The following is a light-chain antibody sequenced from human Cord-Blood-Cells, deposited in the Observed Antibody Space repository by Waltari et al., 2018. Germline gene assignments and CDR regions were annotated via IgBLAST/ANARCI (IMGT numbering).Light chain of an antibody. CDR3: MQALQTPLT. CDR1: QSLLHSNGYNY. Sequence: DIVMTQSPLSLPVTPGEPASISCRSSQSLLHSNGYNYLDWYLQKPGQSPQLLIYLGSDRAAGVPGRFRGSGSGTDFTLKISRVEAEDVGVYYCMQALQTPLTFGGGTKVRSN. V-gene: IGKV2-28*01. J-gene: IGKJ4*01. CDR2: LGS.